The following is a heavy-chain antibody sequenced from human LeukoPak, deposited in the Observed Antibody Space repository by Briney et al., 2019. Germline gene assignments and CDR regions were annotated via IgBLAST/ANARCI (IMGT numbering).Heavy chain of an antibody. CDR1: GFTFSSYS. V-gene: IGHV3-21*01. Sequence: GGSLRLSCAASGFTFSSYSMTWVRQAPGKGLEWVSSISSSSSYIYYADSVKGRFTISRDNAKNSLYLQMNSLRAEDTAVYYCARGGSSGHYYFDYWGQGTLVTVSS. CDR2: ISSSSSYI. CDR3: ARGGSSGHYYFDY. D-gene: IGHD6-19*01. J-gene: IGHJ4*02.